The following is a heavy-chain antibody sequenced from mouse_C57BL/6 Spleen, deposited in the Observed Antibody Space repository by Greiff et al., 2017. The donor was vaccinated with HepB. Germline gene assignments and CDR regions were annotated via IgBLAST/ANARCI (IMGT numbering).Heavy chain of an antibody. D-gene: IGHD2-5*01. V-gene: IGHV5-4*01. CDR3: ARDRTYYSNYDAMDY. Sequence: EVQGVESGGGLVKPGGSLKLSCAASGFTFSSYAMSWVRQTPEKRLEWVATISDGGSYTYYPDNVKGRFTISRDNAKNNLYLQMSHLKSEDTAMYYCARDRTYYSNYDAMDYWGQGTSVTVSS. CDR2: ISDGGSYT. CDR1: GFTFSSYA. J-gene: IGHJ4*01.